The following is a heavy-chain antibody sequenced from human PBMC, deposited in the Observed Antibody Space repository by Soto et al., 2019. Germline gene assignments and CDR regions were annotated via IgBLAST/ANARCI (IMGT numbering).Heavy chain of an antibody. CDR3: AIVQESSSSVPEYYYYYYGMDV. D-gene: IGHD6-6*01. V-gene: IGHV1-2*04. J-gene: IGHJ6*02. Sequence: GAAVKVSCKASGYTFTGYYMHWVRQAPGQGLEWMGWINPNSGGTNYAQKFQGWVTMTRDTSISTAYMELSSLRSEDTAVYYCAIVQESSSSVPEYYYYYYGMDVWGQGTTVTGSS. CDR1: GYTFTGYY. CDR2: INPNSGGT.